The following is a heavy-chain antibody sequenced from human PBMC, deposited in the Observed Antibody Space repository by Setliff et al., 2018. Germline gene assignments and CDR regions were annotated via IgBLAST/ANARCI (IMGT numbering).Heavy chain of an antibody. Sequence: SETLSLTCTVSGGSLSGSLRGYAVFWGWIRQSPGKELEWIGSAYYNGDSYYNPSLKSRVTMSVDTSRNQFSLHLISVTAADTAVYYCARHVGARSRGYNYYYYFMDVWGKGTTVTVSS. CDR3: ARHVGARSRGYNYYYYFMDV. CDR1: GGSLSGSLRGYAVF. D-gene: IGHD3-10*01. J-gene: IGHJ6*03. CDR2: AYYNGDS. V-gene: IGHV4-39*01.